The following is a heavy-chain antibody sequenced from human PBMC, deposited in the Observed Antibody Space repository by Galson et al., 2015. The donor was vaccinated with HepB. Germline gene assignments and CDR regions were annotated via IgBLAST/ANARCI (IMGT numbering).Heavy chain of an antibody. CDR2: INPNSGGT. CDR3: ARPYDILTGHHAFDI. Sequence: SVKVSCKASGYTFTGYYMHWVRQAPGRGLEWMGWINPNSGGTNYAQKFQGRVTMTRDTSISTAYMELSRLRSDDTAVYYCARPYDILTGHHAFDIWGQGTMVTVSS. V-gene: IGHV1-2*02. J-gene: IGHJ3*02. D-gene: IGHD3-9*01. CDR1: GYTFTGYY.